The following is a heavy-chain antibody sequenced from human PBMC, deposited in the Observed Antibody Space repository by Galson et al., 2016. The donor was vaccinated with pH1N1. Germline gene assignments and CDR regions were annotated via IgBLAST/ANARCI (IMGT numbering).Heavy chain of an antibody. CDR3: ARKICTSNSRVFDY. V-gene: IGHV1-46*01. CDR2: INPSGGET. CDR1: GYTFPNYF. J-gene: IGHJ4*02. D-gene: IGHD2-8*01. Sequence: SCKASGYTFPNYFMHWVRQAPGQGLEWMGVINPSGGETTYAQKFQGRVTMTRDRSTSTVYMELSSLRSGDTAVYHCARKICTSNSRVFDYWGQGTLVSVTS.